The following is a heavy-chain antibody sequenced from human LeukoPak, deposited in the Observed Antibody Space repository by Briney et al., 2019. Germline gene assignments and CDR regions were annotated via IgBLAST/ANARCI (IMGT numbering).Heavy chain of an antibody. Sequence: HPGRSLRLSCAASGFTFSSYIMHWVRQAPGKGLEWVAVISYDGGNAYYTKSVKGRFTISGDNSENTLFLQMSSLRGEDTAVYYCARDKGTIWNSQNDPFDIWGQGTMVTVSS. V-gene: IGHV3-30*10. CDR3: ARDKGTIWNSQNDPFDI. J-gene: IGHJ3*02. CDR1: GFTFSSYI. CDR2: ISYDGGNA. D-gene: IGHD1-7*01.